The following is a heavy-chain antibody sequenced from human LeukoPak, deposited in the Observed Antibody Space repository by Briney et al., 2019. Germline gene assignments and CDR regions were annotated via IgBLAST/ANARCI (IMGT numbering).Heavy chain of an antibody. CDR1: GGSISSSSYY. CDR3: VLGGVVDTAMVSYAP. Sequence: SETLSLTCTVSGGSISSSSYYWGWIRQPPGKGLEWIGSIYYSGSTYYNPSLKSRVTISVDTSKNQFSLELSSVTAADTAVYYCVLGGVVDTAMVSYAPWGQGTLVTVSS. V-gene: IGHV4-39*01. J-gene: IGHJ5*02. D-gene: IGHD5-18*01. CDR2: IYYSGST.